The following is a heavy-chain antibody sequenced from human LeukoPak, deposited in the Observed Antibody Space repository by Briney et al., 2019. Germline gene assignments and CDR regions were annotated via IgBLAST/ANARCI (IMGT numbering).Heavy chain of an antibody. CDR3: VRGRTHYYYYYYMDV. V-gene: IGHV4-34*01. D-gene: IGHD3-10*01. CDR1: GGSFGGYY. Sequence: SETLSLTCAVYGGSFGGYYWSWIRQPPGKGLEWIGEINHSGSTNYNPSLKSRVTISVDTSKNQFSLKLSSVTAADTAVYYCVRGRTHYYYYYYMDVWGKGTTVTISS. CDR2: INHSGST. J-gene: IGHJ6*03.